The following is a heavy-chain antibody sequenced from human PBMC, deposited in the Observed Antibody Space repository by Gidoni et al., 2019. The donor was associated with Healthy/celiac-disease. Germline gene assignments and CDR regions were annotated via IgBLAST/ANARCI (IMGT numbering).Heavy chain of an antibody. CDR1: GFPFDDYT. V-gene: IGHV3-43*01. J-gene: IGHJ6*02. CDR2: ISGDGGST. Sequence: EVQLVESGGVVVQPGGSLRLYCAASGFPFDDYTMHWVLQAPGKGLEWVSLISGDGGSTYYADSVKGRFTISRDNSKNSLYLQMNSLRTEDTALYYCAKPAKTLTLGVHYGMDVWGQGTTVTVSS. CDR3: AKPAKTLTLGVHYGMDV. D-gene: IGHD3-16*01.